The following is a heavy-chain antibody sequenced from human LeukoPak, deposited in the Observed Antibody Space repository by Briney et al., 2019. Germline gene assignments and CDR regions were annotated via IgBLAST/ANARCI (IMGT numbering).Heavy chain of an antibody. CDR3: ARDGELGSPADAFDI. CDR1: GFTFSDYY. CDR2: IKQDGSET. J-gene: IGHJ3*02. V-gene: IGHV3-7*01. D-gene: IGHD1-26*01. Sequence: PGGSLRLSCAASGFTFSDYYMSWIRQAPGKGLEWVANIKQDGSETYYADSVKGRFTISRDNAKRSLYLQMNSLRAEDTAVYYCARDGELGSPADAFDIWGQGTMDTVSS.